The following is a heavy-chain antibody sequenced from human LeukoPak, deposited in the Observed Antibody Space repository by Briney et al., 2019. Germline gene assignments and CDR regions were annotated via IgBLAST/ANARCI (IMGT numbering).Heavy chain of an antibody. D-gene: IGHD6-13*01. J-gene: IGHJ6*02. CDR1: GFSFSSYA. CDR3: AKVGSSMSFYYYYCMDV. CDR2: ISGSGGTT. Sequence: PGGSLRLSCAASGFSFSSYAMSWVRQAPGKGLEWVSAISGSGGTTNYADSVKGRFTISRDNSKDTLYLQMYSLRAEDTAVYYCAKVGSSMSFYYYYCMDVWGQGTTVTVSS. V-gene: IGHV3-23*01.